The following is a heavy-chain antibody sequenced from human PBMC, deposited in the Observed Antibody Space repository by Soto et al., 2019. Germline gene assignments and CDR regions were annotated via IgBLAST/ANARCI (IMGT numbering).Heavy chain of an antibody. CDR3: ARRTVCGSHSTFDY. CDR2: ISGYDGNT. D-gene: IGHD3-16*01. J-gene: IGHJ4*02. V-gene: IGHV1-18*04. Sequence: QVQLVQSGVEVKKPGASVKVSCKASGYTFTSYGLNWVRQAAGQGLEWMGWISGYDGNTTYAQKYQDRLSMTTDTSTRTVYMELRSLRSDDTAVYYCARRTVCGSHSTFDYWGQGTLVSVSS. CDR1: GYTFTSYG.